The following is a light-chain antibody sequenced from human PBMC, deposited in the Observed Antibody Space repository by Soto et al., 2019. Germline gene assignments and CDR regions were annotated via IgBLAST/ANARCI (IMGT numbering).Light chain of an antibody. V-gene: IGKV3-20*01. J-gene: IGKJ5*01. CDR3: QQYSDLPMT. CDR1: QAVNTR. Sequence: IVLTQSPSTLSAFPGDRVTLSCRASQAVNTRLAWYQHKPGQAPRLLIYGASRRATGIPDRFSGSASGTDFTLTISRLEPEDFAVYFCQQYSDLPMTFGQGTRLEIK. CDR2: GAS.